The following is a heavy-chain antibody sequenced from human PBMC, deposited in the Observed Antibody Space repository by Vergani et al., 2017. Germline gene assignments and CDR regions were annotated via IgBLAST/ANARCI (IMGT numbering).Heavy chain of an antibody. V-gene: IGHV1-69*01. D-gene: IGHD1-7*01. Sequence: QVQLVQSGAEVKKPGSSVKVSCKASGGTFSSYAISWVRQAPGQGLEWMGGIIPIFGTANYAQKFQGRVTITADESTSTAYKELSSLRSEDTAVYYCAGGWKYGQKRAYAFDIWGQGTMVTVSS. J-gene: IGHJ3*02. CDR1: GGTFSSYA. CDR3: AGGWKYGQKRAYAFDI. CDR2: IIPIFGTA.